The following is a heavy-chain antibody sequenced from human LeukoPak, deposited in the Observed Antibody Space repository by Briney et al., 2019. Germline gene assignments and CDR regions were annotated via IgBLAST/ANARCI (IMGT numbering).Heavy chain of an antibody. D-gene: IGHD3-10*01. CDR3: ARDAIYGSGSYSPRPSKFDP. Sequence: ASVKVSCKASGHTFTGYYMHWVRQAPGQGLEWMGRINPNSGGTNYAQKFQGRVTMTRDTSISTAYMELSRLRSDDTAVYYCARDAIYGSGSYSPRPSKFDPWGQGTLVTVSS. CDR1: GHTFTGYY. J-gene: IGHJ5*02. CDR2: INPNSGGT. V-gene: IGHV1-2*06.